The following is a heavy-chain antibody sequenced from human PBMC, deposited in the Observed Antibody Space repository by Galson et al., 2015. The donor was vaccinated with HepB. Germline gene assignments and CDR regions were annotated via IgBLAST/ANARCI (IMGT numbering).Heavy chain of an antibody. Sequence: ETLSLTCTVSGGSIGSDYWSWIRQPPGKGLEWIGYVYYSGSTHYNPSLKSRVIISVDRSKNQFALKLSSVTAADAAVYFCARDVNDHEAFDIWGQGTMVTVTP. CDR1: GGSIGSDY. D-gene: IGHD1-1*01. J-gene: IGHJ3*02. CDR3: ARDVNDHEAFDI. CDR2: VYYSGST. V-gene: IGHV4-59*01.